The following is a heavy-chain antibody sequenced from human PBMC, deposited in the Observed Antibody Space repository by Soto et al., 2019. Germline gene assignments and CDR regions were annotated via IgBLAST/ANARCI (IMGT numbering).Heavy chain of an antibody. D-gene: IGHD4-17*01. CDR1: VYTFTSYA. V-gene: IGHV1-3*01. Sequence: XSVKVSCKASVYTFTSYAMHWVRQAPGQRLEWMGWINAGNGNTKYSQKFQGRVTITRDTSASTAYMELSSLRSEDTAVYYCASCCGDSPWDYWGQGTLVTVSS. CDR2: INAGNGNT. J-gene: IGHJ4*02. CDR3: ASCCGDSPWDY.